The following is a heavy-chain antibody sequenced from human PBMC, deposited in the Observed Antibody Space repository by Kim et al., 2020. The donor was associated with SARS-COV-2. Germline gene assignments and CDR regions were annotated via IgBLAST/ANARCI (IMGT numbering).Heavy chain of an antibody. CDR1: SGAISSYY. CDR2: IYYSGNT. V-gene: IGHV4-59*01. Sequence: SETLSLTCSVSSGAISSYYWSWIRQSPGKGLQWIGYIYYSGNTKYNPSLTSRVTMSVDTSKNHVSLKLTSLTAADTAVYYCAGVGWDLPFYYMDVWGTGT. D-gene: IGHD1-26*01. CDR3: AGVGWDLPFYYMDV. J-gene: IGHJ6*03.